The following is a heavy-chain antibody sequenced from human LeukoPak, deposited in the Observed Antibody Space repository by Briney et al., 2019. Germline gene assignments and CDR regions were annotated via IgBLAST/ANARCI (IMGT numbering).Heavy chain of an antibody. Sequence: GESLKISCKGSGYSFTSYWIGWVRQMPGKGLEWIGLRNPADSDTRYSPSFQGQVTISVDKSISTAYLEWSSLKASDTAMYYCARHVSSSRVAYDVWGQGTMVTVSS. CDR1: GYSFTSYW. CDR3: ARHVSSSRVAYDV. D-gene: IGHD2-2*01. CDR2: RNPADSDT. J-gene: IGHJ3*01. V-gene: IGHV5-51*01.